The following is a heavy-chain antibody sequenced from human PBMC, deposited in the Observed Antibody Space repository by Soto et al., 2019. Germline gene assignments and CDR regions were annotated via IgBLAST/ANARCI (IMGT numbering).Heavy chain of an antibody. J-gene: IGHJ6*02. CDR2: IYYSGST. V-gene: IGHV4-39*01. D-gene: IGHD3-3*01. CDR3: ARHGILEWLPIPYYYYGMDV. CDR1: GGSISSSSYY. Sequence: SETLSLTCTVSGGSISSSSYYWGWIRQPPGKGLEWIGSIYYSGSTYYNPSLKSRVTISVDTSKNQFSLKLSSVTAADTAVYYCARHGILEWLPIPYYYYGMDVWGQGTTVTVSS.